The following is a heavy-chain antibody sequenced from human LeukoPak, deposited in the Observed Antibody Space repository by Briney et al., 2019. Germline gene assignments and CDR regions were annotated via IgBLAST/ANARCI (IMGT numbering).Heavy chain of an antibody. V-gene: IGHV3-21*01. CDR2: ISSSSSYI. Sequence: GGSLRLSCAASGFTFSSYSMNWVRQAPGKGLEWVSSISSSSSYIYYADSVKGRFTISRDYAKNSLYLQMNSLRAEDTAVYYCARDQKYPGARGYSYGYHYYYYMDVWGKGTTVTISS. J-gene: IGHJ6*03. CDR3: ARDQKYPGARGYSYGYHYYYYMDV. D-gene: IGHD5-18*01. CDR1: GFTFSSYS.